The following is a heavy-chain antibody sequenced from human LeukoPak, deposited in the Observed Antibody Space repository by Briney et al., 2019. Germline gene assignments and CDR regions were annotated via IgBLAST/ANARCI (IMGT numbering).Heavy chain of an antibody. Sequence: GGSLRLSCAASGFTFSNAWMSWVRQAPGKGLEWVGRIKSKTDGGTTDYAAPVKGRFTISRDDSNNTLYLQMNSLKTEDTAVYYCTTYCSSTSCYREYAFDIWGQGTMVTVSS. D-gene: IGHD2-2*01. CDR1: GFTFSNAW. V-gene: IGHV3-15*01. CDR2: IKSKTDGGTT. J-gene: IGHJ3*02. CDR3: TTYCSSTSCYREYAFDI.